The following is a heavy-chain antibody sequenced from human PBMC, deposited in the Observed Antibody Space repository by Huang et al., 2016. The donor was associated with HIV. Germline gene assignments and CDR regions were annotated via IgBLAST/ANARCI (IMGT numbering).Heavy chain of an antibody. V-gene: IGHV7-4-1*02. CDR3: ARDPGSGWYNGDY. CDR1: GYTFTTYA. Sequence: QVQLVQSGSELKKPGASVKVSCKASGYTFTTYAINWVRQAPGQGLEWMGWINTNTGNPMYAQDFTGRFVLSLDTSVSTAYLQISSLKSEDTAVYYCARDPGSGWYNGDYWGQGTLVTVSS. J-gene: IGHJ4*02. D-gene: IGHD6-19*01. CDR2: INTNTGNP.